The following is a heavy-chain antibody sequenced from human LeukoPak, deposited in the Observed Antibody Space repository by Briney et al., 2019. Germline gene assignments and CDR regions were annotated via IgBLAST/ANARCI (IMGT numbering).Heavy chain of an antibody. D-gene: IGHD6-19*01. V-gene: IGHV3-7*01. CDR2: IKQDESKK. Sequence: GGSLRLSCAASGFTFSNYWMSWVRQAPGKGLEWVANIKQDESKKYYVDSVKGRFTISRDNAKNSLYLQMNSLRAEDTAVYYCARDRGAVTDVFDYWGQGTLVTVSS. CDR3: ARDRGAVTDVFDY. J-gene: IGHJ4*02. CDR1: GFTFSNYW.